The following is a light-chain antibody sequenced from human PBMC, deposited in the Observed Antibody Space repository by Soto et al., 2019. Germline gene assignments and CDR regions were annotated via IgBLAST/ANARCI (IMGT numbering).Light chain of an antibody. J-gene: IGKJ1*01. Sequence: EIVLTQSPGTLSLSPGERATLSSRASQSVSSTHLAWYQQKPGQAPRLLIFGASSRATGIPDRFSGSGSGTDFTLTISRLEPEDFAVYYCQHFGSSLWTFGQGTKVEIK. CDR2: GAS. CDR3: QHFGSSLWT. CDR1: QSVSSTH. V-gene: IGKV3-20*01.